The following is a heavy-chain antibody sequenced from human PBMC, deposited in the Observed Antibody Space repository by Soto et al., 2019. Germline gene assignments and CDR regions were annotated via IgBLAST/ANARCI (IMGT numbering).Heavy chain of an antibody. V-gene: IGHV3-33*01. CDR1: GFIFSSFG. J-gene: IGHJ4*02. CDR3: VRDLLGSGGHFDY. D-gene: IGHD7-27*01. Sequence: GGSLRLSCAASGFIFSSFGMHWVRQAPGKGLEWVAHIWYDGSNTYYADSVKGRFTISRDNSRNTLYLQMNGLRAEDTAVYHCVRDLLGSGGHFDYWGQGTLVTVS. CDR2: IWYDGSNT.